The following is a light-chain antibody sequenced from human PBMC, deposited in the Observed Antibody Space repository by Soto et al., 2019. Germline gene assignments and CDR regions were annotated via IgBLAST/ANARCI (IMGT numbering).Light chain of an antibody. J-gene: IGLJ1*01. CDR1: SSDVGGYNY. CDR3: TSYTSSSTLYV. V-gene: IGLV2-14*01. CDR2: DVR. Sequence: QSALTQPASVSESPRQSITISCTRTSSDVGGYNYVSWYQQHPGKAPKLMIYDVRNRASGASNRFSGSKSGNTASLTISGLQAEDEADYYCTSYTSSSTLYVFGTGTKVTVL.